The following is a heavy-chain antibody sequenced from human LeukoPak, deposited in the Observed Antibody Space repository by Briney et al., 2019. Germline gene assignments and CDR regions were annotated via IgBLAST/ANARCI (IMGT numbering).Heavy chain of an antibody. D-gene: IGHD3-10*01. V-gene: IGHV3-7*01. J-gene: IGHJ4*02. CDR3: ASPLGAGYFDN. Sequence: GGSLRLSCAASGFTFSNFWMSWVRQTPGKGLEWVANINQDGNETHYVDSVRGRFTISRDNAKNSLYLQMNSLRAEDTAVYYCASPLGAGYFDNWGQGTLVIVSS. CDR2: INQDGNET. CDR1: GFTFSNFW.